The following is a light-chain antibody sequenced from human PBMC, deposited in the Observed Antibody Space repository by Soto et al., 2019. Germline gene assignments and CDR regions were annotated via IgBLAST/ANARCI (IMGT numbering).Light chain of an antibody. CDR2: AAS. CDR1: QSVSINF. Sequence: EIVLTQSPGTLSVSPGERATLSCRASQSVSINFLAWYQQKPGQAPRLLIYAASSRATGIPDRFSGSGSGTDFTLTISRLEPEDFALYYCQQYGTSPLTFGGGTKV. CDR3: QQYGTSPLT. J-gene: IGKJ4*01. V-gene: IGKV3-20*01.